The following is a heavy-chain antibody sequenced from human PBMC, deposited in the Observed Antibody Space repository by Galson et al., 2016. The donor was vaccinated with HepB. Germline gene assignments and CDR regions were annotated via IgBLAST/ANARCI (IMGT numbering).Heavy chain of an antibody. V-gene: IGHV3-23*01. CDR3: ARHNLGAAFVQF. CDR2: INGGGDTT. Sequence: SLRLSCAGSGFIFSDQAMSWVRQAPGKGLEWVSAINGGGDTTFYADSVKGRFIVSRDNSEDTLYLQMNSLRAEDTALYYCARHNLGAAFVQFCGPGTLVTVSS. CDR1: GFIFSDQA. J-gene: IGHJ4*02. D-gene: IGHD1-26*01.